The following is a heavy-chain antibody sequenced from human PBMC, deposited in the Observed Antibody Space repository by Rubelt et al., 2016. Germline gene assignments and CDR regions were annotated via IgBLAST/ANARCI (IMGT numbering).Heavy chain of an antibody. CDR2: INPSGGST. V-gene: IGHV1-46*01. Sequence: QVQLVQSGAEVKKPGASVKVSCKASGYTFTSYYMHWVRQAPGQGLEWMGIINPSGGSTSYAQKFQGRVTMTRDTSITTAYMELGRLRSDDTAVFYCARESSSGWYIDYWGQGTLVTVSS. J-gene: IGHJ4*02. D-gene: IGHD6-19*01. CDR1: GYTFTSYY. CDR3: ARESSSGWYIDY.